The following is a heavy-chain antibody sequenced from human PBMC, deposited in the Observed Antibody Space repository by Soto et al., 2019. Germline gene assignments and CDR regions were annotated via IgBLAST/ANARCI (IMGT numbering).Heavy chain of an antibody. CDR2: IYPGDSDT. J-gene: IGHJ6*02. V-gene: IGHV5-51*01. CDR3: ARSSSSNYPYYYGMDV. Sequence: LEWMGIIYPGDSDTRYSPSLQGQVTISADKSISTAYLQWSSLKASDTAMYYCARSSSSNYPYYYGMDVWGQGTTVTLSS. D-gene: IGHD4-4*01.